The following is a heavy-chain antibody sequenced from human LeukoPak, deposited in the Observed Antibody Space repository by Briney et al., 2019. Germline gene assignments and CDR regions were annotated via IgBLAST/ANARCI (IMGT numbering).Heavy chain of an antibody. J-gene: IGHJ3*02. CDR1: GFIFSNYV. CDR3: VKRGGGTMFAFDI. V-gene: IGHV3-23*01. Sequence: GGSLRLSCAASGFIFSNYVMGWVRQAPGKGLELVSSISDIGIGTYYADSVKGRFTIFRDNSKNILYLQMNSLRAEDTAIYYCVKRGGGTMFAFDIWGQGTMVTVSS. CDR2: ISDIGIGT. D-gene: IGHD3-10*02.